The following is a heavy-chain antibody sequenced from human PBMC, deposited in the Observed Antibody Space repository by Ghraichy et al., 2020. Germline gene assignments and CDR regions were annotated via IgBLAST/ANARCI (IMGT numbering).Heavy chain of an antibody. CDR1: GVSTGSSNYY. CDR3: VSHGSLELVHSDY. D-gene: IGHD1-7*01. V-gene: IGHV4-39*01. J-gene: IGHJ4*02. CDR2: IFNSGRT. Sequence: SETLSLTCAVSGVSTGSSNYYWGWIRQPPGKGLEWIGSIFNSGRTHYNPSLESRVTISGDSSKNQFSLELSSVTAADTAVYYCVSHGSLELVHSDYWGQGTLVTVSS.